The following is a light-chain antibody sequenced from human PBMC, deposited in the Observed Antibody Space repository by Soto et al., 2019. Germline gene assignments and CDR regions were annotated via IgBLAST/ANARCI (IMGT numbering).Light chain of an antibody. J-gene: IGLJ1*01. Sequence: SVLTQPPSVSAAPGQRVTISCSGSSSNIGNNWVSWYQQVPGTAPKLLIYDNKSRPSGIPDRFSGSKSGTSATLGITGLQTGDEADYFCGAWDSSMSALVFGTGTKGTVL. CDR3: GAWDSSMSALV. CDR1: SSNIGNNW. V-gene: IGLV1-51*01. CDR2: DNK.